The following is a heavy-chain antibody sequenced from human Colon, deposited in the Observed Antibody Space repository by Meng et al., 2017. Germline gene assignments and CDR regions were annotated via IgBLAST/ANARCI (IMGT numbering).Heavy chain of an antibody. V-gene: IGHV3-66*02. Sequence: EVWRGESGGGLVQPGGSLVLSCAVSGFSVSRYFSIWVRQAPGKGLEWVSMIHSSAGTFFADSVKGRFTVSTDNSKNTLYLQMNSLRIEDTAVYHCANRFVWGLGTLVTVSS. D-gene: IGHD3-3*01. J-gene: IGHJ4*02. CDR3: ANRFV. CDR1: GFSVSRYF. CDR2: IHSSAGT.